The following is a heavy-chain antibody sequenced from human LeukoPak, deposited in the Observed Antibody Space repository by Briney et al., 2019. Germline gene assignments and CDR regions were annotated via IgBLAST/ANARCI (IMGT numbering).Heavy chain of an antibody. V-gene: IGHV4-4*07. J-gene: IGHJ3*02. D-gene: IGHD4-23*01. CDR1: GGSISSYY. Sequence: PSETLSLTCTVSGGSISSYYWSWIRQPAGKGLEWIGRTYTSGSTNYNPSLKSRVTMSVDTSKNQFSLKLSSVTAADTAVYYCARGPMTTVVTRGGAFDIWGQGTMVTVSS. CDR2: TYTSGST. CDR3: ARGPMTTVVTRGGAFDI.